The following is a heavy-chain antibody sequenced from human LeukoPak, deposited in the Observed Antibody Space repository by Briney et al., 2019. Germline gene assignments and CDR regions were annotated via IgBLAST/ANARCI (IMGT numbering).Heavy chain of an antibody. CDR3: AKHSSSWYPDFDY. Sequence: SETLSLTRTVSGGSISSYYWSWIRQPPGKGLEWIGYIYYSGSTNYNPSLKSRVTISVDTSKNQFSLKLSSVTAADTAVYYCAKHSSSWYPDFDYWGQGTLVTVSS. CDR1: GGSISSYY. V-gene: IGHV4-59*01. D-gene: IGHD6-13*01. J-gene: IGHJ4*02. CDR2: IYYSGST.